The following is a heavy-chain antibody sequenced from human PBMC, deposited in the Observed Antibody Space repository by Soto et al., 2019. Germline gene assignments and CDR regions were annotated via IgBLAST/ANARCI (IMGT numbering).Heavy chain of an antibody. V-gene: IGHV4-31*03. Sequence: QVQLQESGPGLVKPSQTLSLTCTVSGGSISSGGYYWYWFRQHPGKGLEWIGYIYYSGTTYYNPSLKSRVTISGDTSQNQFSLKLSSVTAADTAVYYCAASCVACGGFNYYGMDVWGQGTTVTVSS. CDR3: AASCVACGGFNYYGMDV. D-gene: IGHD2-21*01. CDR1: GGSISSGGYY. J-gene: IGHJ6*02. CDR2: IYYSGTT.